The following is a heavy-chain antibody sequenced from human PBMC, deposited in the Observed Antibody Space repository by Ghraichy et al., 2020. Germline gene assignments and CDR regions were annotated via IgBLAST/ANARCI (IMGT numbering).Heavy chain of an antibody. CDR2: ILHGGNT. J-gene: IGHJ4*02. Sequence: SETLSLTCAVSGYSISSTYYWGWVRQPPGKGLEWIGNILHGGNTYYNPSLKSRVTLSVDTSKNQFSLRLSSVTAADTAVYYCARSRSSTGCFDYWGQGTLATVSS. V-gene: IGHV4-38-2*01. D-gene: IGHD2-2*01. CDR3: ARSRSSTGCFDY. CDR1: GYSISSTYY.